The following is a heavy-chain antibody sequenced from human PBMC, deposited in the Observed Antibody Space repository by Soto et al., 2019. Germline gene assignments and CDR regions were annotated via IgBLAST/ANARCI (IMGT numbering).Heavy chain of an antibody. V-gene: IGHV4-31*03. J-gene: IGHJ5*02. CDR2: IYYSGST. CDR3: ARNPLLPDPIAAAGTDDNWFDP. CDR1: GGSISSGGYY. D-gene: IGHD6-13*01. Sequence: SETLSLTCTVSGGSISSGGYYWSWIRQHPGKGLEWIGYIYYSGSTYYNPSLKSRVTISVDTSKNQFSLKLSSVTAADTAVYYCARNPLLPDPIAAAGTDDNWFDPWGQGTLVTVSS.